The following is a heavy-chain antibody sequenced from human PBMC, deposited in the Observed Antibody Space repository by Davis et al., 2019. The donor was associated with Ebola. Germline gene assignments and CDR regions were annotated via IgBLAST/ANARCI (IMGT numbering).Heavy chain of an antibody. V-gene: IGHV3-33*01. J-gene: IGHJ4*02. Sequence: GESLKISCAASGFTFATYGMRWVRQAPGKGLEWVAVIWYDGSNKYYADSVKGRFTISRDNSKNTLYLQMNSLRDEDTAVYYCARDQYYYYESRSFDYWGQGTLVTVSS. D-gene: IGHD3-22*01. CDR2: IWYDGSNK. CDR1: GFTFATYG. CDR3: ARDQYYYYESRSFDY.